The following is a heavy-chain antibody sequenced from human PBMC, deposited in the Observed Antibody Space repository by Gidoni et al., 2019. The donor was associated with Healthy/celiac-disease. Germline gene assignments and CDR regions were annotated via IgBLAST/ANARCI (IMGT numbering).Heavy chain of an antibody. CDR1: GFTFSSYD. CDR3: ARAGYSSGWYDY. D-gene: IGHD6-19*01. CDR2: IGTAGDT. V-gene: IGHV3-13*01. J-gene: IGHJ4*02. Sequence: EVQLVESGGGLVQPGGSLRLSCAASGFTFSSYDMHWVRQATGKGLDWVSAIGTAGDTYYPGSGKGRFTISRENAKNSLYLQMNSLRAGDTAVYYCARAGYSSGWYDYWGQGTLVTVSS.